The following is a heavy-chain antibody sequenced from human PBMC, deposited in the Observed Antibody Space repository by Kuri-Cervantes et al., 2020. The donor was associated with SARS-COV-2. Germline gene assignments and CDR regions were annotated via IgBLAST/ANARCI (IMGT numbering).Heavy chain of an antibody. CDR3: AKDQDYCDSSGQFDY. D-gene: IGHD3-22*01. CDR2: IYSGGSST. J-gene: IGHJ4*02. V-gene: IGHV3-23*03. CDR1: GFTFSSYA. Sequence: LSLTCAASGFTFSSYAMSWVRQAPGKGLEWVSVIYSGGSSTYYADSVKGRFTISRDNSKNTLYLQMNSLRAEDTAVYYCAKDQDYCDSSGQFDYWGQGTLVTVSS.